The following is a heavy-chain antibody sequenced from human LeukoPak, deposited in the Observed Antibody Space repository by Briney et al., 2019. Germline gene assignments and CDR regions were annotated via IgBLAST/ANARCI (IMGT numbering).Heavy chain of an antibody. Sequence: GASVTVSFTSSGYTFTFYYMHWVRQAPGQGLEWMGWINPNSGDTHYAQKFQGRVTMTRDTSINTAYMELSRLRSDDTAVYYCARDQAFVYCSGGTCYDDYWGQGSLVTVSS. D-gene: IGHD2-15*01. CDR3: ARDQAFVYCSGGTCYDDY. J-gene: IGHJ4*02. V-gene: IGHV1-2*02. CDR2: INPNSGDT. CDR1: GYTFTFYY.